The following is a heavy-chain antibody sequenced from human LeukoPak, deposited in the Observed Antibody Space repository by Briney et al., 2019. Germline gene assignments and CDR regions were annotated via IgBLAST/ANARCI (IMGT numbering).Heavy chain of an antibody. CDR1: GSTFSGSA. J-gene: IGHJ4*02. CDR3: TMYCSSTSCQPFDY. Sequence: GGSLKLSCAASGSTFSGSAMHWVRQASGKGLEWVGRIRSKANSYATAYAASVKGRFTISRDDSKNTAYLQMNSLKTEDTAVYYCTMYCSSTSCQPFDYWGQGTLVTVSS. D-gene: IGHD2-2*01. CDR2: IRSKANSYAT. V-gene: IGHV3-73*01.